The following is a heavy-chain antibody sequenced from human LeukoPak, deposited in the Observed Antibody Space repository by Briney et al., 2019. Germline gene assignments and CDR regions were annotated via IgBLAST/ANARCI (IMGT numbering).Heavy chain of an antibody. CDR2: ISGSGGST. V-gene: IGHV3-23*01. J-gene: IGHJ4*02. Sequence: PGGSLRLSCAASGFTFSSYAMSWVRQAPGKGLEWVSAISGSGGSTYYAVSVKGRFTISRDNSKSTLYLQMNGLRAEDTAVYYCAKEVRVWSYFDYWGQGTLVTVSS. CDR3: AKEVRVWSYFDY. D-gene: IGHD3-10*01. CDR1: GFTFSSYA.